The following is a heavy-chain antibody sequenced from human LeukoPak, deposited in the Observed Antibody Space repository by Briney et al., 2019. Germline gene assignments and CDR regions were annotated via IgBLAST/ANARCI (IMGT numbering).Heavy chain of an antibody. CDR3: AKVVPTATSSYYYFYGMDV. V-gene: IGHV3-23*01. J-gene: IGHJ6*02. CDR1: GFTFSSYA. Sequence: PGGSLRLSCTASGFTFSSYAMNWVRQAPGKGLEWVSAIIASGGSTYYADSVKGRFTISRDNSKNTLYLQMNSLRAEDTAVYYCAKVVPTATSSYYYFYGMDVWGQGTTVTVSS. D-gene: IGHD4-17*01. CDR2: IIASGGST.